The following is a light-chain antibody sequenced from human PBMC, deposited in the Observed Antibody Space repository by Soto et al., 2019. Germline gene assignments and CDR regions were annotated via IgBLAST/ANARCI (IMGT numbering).Light chain of an antibody. Sequence: VVLTQSPGTLSMSPWDRATLSCRASQSVPGSDVAWYQQKPGQAPRLLIYDVSSRATGTPERFSGSGSGTDFTLNIGRLEPEDFAVYYCQQYGTSPLTFGGGTKVDIK. CDR2: DVS. CDR3: QQYGTSPLT. V-gene: IGKV3-20*01. CDR1: QSVPGSD. J-gene: IGKJ4*01.